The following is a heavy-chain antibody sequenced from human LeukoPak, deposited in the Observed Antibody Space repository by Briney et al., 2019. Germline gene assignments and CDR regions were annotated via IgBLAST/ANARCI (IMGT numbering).Heavy chain of an antibody. D-gene: IGHD2-15*01. V-gene: IGHV3-23*01. CDR1: GFTFSSSA. Sequence: GGSLRLSCAASGFTFSSSAMSWVRQAPGKGLEWVSATSNNGGYTYYADSVQGRFTISRDNSKSTLCLQMNSLRAEDTAVYYCAKQLGYCSDGSCYFPYWGQGTLVTVSS. CDR2: TSNNGGYT. J-gene: IGHJ4*02. CDR3: AKQLGYCSDGSCYFPY.